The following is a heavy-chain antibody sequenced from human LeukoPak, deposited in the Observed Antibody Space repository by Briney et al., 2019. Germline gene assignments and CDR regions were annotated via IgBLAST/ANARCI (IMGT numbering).Heavy chain of an antibody. CDR1: GFTFSRYW. CDR2: IKQDGSEK. J-gene: IGHJ4*02. D-gene: IGHD3-22*01. CDR3: ASDRDYYDSSGYLFDY. V-gene: IGHV3-7*01. Sequence: PGGSLRLSCAASGFTFSRYWMSWVRQAPGKGREWVANIKQDGSEKYYVDSVKGRFTISRDNAKNSLYLQMNSLRAEDTAVYYCASDRDYYDSSGYLFDYWGQGTLVTVSS.